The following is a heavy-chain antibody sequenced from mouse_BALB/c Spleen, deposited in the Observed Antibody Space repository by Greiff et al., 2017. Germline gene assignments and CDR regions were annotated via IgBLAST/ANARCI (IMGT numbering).Heavy chain of an antibody. V-gene: IGHV1-4*02. CDR2: INPSSGYT. CDR1: GYTFTSYT. J-gene: IGHJ4*01. D-gene: IGHD2-10*02. Sequence: VQLQESAAELARPGASVKMSCKASGYTFTSYTMHWVKQRPGQGLEWIGYINPSSGYTEYNQKFKDKTTLTADKSSSTAYMQLSSLTSEDSAVYYCARGVWSYYYAMDYWGQGTSVTVSS. CDR3: ARGVWSYYYAMDY.